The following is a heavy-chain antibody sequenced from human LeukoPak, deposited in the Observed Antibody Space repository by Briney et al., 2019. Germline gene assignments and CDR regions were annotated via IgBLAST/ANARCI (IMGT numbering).Heavy chain of an antibody. CDR1: GFTFSTYS. D-gene: IGHD1-26*01. Sequence: GGSLRLSCAASGFTFSTYSMNWVRQAPGKGLEWVSYISSSSSTIYYADSVKGRFTISRDNAKNSLYLQMNSLRHEDTAVYYCARDRVAGATHYFDYWGQGTLVTISS. CDR3: ARDRVAGATHYFDY. J-gene: IGHJ4*02. V-gene: IGHV3-48*02. CDR2: ISSSSSTI.